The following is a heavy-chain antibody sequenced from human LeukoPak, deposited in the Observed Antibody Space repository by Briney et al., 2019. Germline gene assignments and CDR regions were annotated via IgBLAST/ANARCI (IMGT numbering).Heavy chain of an antibody. J-gene: IGHJ5*02. CDR1: GFTFSSYW. Sequence: GGSLRLSCAASGFTFSSYWMSWVRQAPGKGLEWVANIKQDGSEKYYVDSVKGRFTVSRDNAKNSLYLQMNSLRAEDTAVYYCGRSANSSVNWFDPGGQGTLVTVSS. CDR3: GRSANSSVNWFDP. CDR2: IKQDGSEK. V-gene: IGHV3-7*05. D-gene: IGHD4-23*01.